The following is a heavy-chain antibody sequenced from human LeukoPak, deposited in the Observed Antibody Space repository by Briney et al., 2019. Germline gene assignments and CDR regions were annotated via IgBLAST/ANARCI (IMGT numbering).Heavy chain of an antibody. Sequence: GGSLRLSCAASGFTFSSFTMNWVRQAPGKGLEWVSSISSSSRYIYYGDSVKGRFTISRDNAKNSLYLQMNSLRAEDTAVYYCARGGSDPVSGRYYGGGAFDIWGQGTMVTVSS. D-gene: IGHD1-26*01. CDR1: GFTFSSFT. CDR2: ISSSSRYI. J-gene: IGHJ3*02. V-gene: IGHV3-21*01. CDR3: ARGGSDPVSGRYYGGGAFDI.